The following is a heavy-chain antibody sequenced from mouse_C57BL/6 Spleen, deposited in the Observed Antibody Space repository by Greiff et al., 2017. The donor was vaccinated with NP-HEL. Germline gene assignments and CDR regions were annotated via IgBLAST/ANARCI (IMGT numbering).Heavy chain of an antibody. J-gene: IGHJ1*03. V-gene: IGHV10-1*01. CDR3: VRLAGYGGYFDV. CDR1: GFSFNTYA. CDR2: IRSTSNNYAT. Sequence: EVQLMESGGGLVQPKGSLKLSCAASGFSFNTYAMNWVRQAPGKGLEWVARIRSTSNNYATYYADSVKDRFTISRDDSESMLYLQMNNVKTEDTAMYYCVRLAGYGGYFDVWGTGTTVTVSS. D-gene: IGHD1-1*01.